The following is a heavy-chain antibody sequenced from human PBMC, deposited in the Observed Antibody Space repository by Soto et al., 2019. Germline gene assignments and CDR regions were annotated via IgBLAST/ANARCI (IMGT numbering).Heavy chain of an antibody. CDR2: MNPNSGNT. Sequence: ASVNVSCKASGYTFTSYDINWVRQATGQGLEWMGWMNPNSGNTGSAQRFQGRLTMTRNTSINTAYMELTSLTSEDAAVYFCARVHTVTTYFDVWGRGTLVTVSS. J-gene: IGHJ2*01. D-gene: IGHD4-17*01. V-gene: IGHV1-8*01. CDR3: ARVHTVTTYFDV. CDR1: GYTFTSYD.